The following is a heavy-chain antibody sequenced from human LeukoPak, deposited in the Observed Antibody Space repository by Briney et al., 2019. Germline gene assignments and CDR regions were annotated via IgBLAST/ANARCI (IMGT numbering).Heavy chain of an antibody. Sequence: PGGSLRLSCAASGFTFSSYWMHWVRQAPGKGLVWVSRISSDGSSTSYADSVKGRFTISRDNAKNTLYLQMNSLRAEDTAVYYCARGGYDSSGYYPSFDYWGQGTLVTVSS. V-gene: IGHV3-74*01. CDR2: ISSDGSST. J-gene: IGHJ4*02. CDR1: GFTFSSYW. CDR3: ARGGYDSSGYYPSFDY. D-gene: IGHD3-22*01.